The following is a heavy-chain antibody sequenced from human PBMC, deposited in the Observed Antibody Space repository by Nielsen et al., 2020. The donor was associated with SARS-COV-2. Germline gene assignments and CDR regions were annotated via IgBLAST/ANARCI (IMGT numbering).Heavy chain of an antibody. Sequence: SETLSLTCTVSGGSISSKNWWSWVRQPPGKGLEWVGEIYYTGTTSYNPSLKSRVSILVDQSKNQFSLNLSSVTAADTAVYYCARSGGNYYPYYYYGMNVWGPGTTVTVSS. CDR2: IYYTGTT. V-gene: IGHV4-4*02. J-gene: IGHJ6*02. D-gene: IGHD1-26*01. CDR1: GGSISSKNW. CDR3: ARSGGNYYPYYYYGMNV.